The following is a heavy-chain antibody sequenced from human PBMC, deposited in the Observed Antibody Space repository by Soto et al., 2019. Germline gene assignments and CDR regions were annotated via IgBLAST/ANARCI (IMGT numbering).Heavy chain of an antibody. J-gene: IGHJ3*02. CDR2: FDPEDGET. CDR3: ATFFVVVPAATWSAFDI. CDR1: GYTLTELS. D-gene: IGHD2-2*01. V-gene: IGHV1-24*01. Sequence: ASVKVSWKVSGYTLTELSMHWVRQAPGKGLEWMGGFDPEDGETIYAQKFQGRVTMTEDTSTDTAYMELSSLRSEDTAVYYCATFFVVVPAATWSAFDIRAQRTMVTGSS.